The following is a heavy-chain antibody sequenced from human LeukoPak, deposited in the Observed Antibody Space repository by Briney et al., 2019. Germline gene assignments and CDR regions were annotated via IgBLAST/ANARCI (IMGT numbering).Heavy chain of an antibody. CDR1: GYTFTSCD. D-gene: IGHD6-6*01. CDR2: TNPNSGNT. CDR3: ARAYSSSSRACDY. V-gene: IGHV1-8*01. Sequence: ASVKVSCKASGYTFTSCDINWVRQATGQGLEWMGWTNPNSGNTGYAQKFQGRVTMTRNTSISTAYMELSSLRSEDTAVYYCARAYSSSSRACDYWGQGTLVTVSS. J-gene: IGHJ4*02.